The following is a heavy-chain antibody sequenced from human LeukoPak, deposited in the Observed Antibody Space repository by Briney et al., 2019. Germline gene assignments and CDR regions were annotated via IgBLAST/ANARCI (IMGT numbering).Heavy chain of an antibody. V-gene: IGHV4-59*01. CDR1: GGSISSYY. CDR3: ARNGGYYGSGSYYYFDY. CDR2: IYYSGST. D-gene: IGHD3-10*01. J-gene: IGHJ4*02. Sequence: SETLSLTCTVSGGSISSYYWSWIRQPPGKGLEWIGYIYYSGSTNYNPSLKSRVTISVDTSKNQFSLKLSSVTAADTAVYYCARNGGYYGSGSYYYFDYWGQGTLVTVSS.